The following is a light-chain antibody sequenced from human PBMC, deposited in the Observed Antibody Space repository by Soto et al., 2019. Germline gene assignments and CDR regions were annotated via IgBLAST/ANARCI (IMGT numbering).Light chain of an antibody. CDR2: SNN. J-gene: IGLJ2*01. V-gene: IGLV1-44*01. CDR1: SSNIRSNT. Sequence: QSALTQPPSASGTPGQRVTISCSGSSSNIRSNTVNWYQQLPGTAPKLLIYSNNQRPSGVPDRFSGSKSGTSASLAISGLQSEDEADYYCAAWDDSLNGHVVFGGGTKVTVL. CDR3: AAWDDSLNGHVV.